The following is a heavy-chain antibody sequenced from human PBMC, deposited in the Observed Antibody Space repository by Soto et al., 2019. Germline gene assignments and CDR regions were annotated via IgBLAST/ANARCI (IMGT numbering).Heavy chain of an antibody. V-gene: IGHV4-39*01. CDR3: ARQSYFDGAGYYLGWFDP. J-gene: IGHJ5*02. CDR1: GASMTSSIYY. D-gene: IGHD3-22*01. CDR2: LNYGGTT. Sequence: SETLSLTCSVSGASMTSSIYYWAWIRQAPGKGLEWIGSLNYGGTTHHSPSLEGRVTMSVDTSKKEFSLNVISVTAADTAIYYCARQSYFDGAGYYLGWFDPWGQGTLVTVSS.